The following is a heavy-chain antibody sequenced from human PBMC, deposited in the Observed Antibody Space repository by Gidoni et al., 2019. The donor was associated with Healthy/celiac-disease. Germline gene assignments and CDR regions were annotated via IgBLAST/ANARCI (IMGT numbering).Heavy chain of an antibody. D-gene: IGHD4-17*01. V-gene: IGHV4-34*01. CDR1: GGSFSGYY. Sequence: QVQLQQWGAGLLKPSETLSLPCAVYGGSFSGYYWSWIRQPPGKGLEWIGEINHSGSTNYNPSLKSRVTISVDTSKNQFSLKLSSVTAADTAVYYCARGRDYDGRYYFDYWGQGTLVTVSS. CDR2: INHSGST. CDR3: ARGRDYDGRYYFDY. J-gene: IGHJ4*02.